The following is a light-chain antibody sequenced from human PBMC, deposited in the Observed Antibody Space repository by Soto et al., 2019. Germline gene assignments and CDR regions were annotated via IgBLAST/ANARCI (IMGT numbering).Light chain of an antibody. J-gene: IGKJ4*01. CDR3: QQYGSSVLT. CDR2: GAS. V-gene: IGKV3-20*01. Sequence: EIVLTQSPDTLSLSPGERATLSCMASQRVSTKSLAWYQQSPGQAPRPLIYGASNRATGTPDRFSGSGSGTDFTLIISRLEPEDFAVSYCQQYGSSVLTFGGGTKV. CDR1: QRVSTKS.